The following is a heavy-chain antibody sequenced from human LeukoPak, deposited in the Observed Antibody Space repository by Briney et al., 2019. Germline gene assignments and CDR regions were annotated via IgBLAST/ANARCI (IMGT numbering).Heavy chain of an antibody. D-gene: IGHD3-22*01. Sequence: GGSLRLSCAASGFTFSDYYMSWIRQAPAKGLEWISYISTSGVTIDYADSVKGRFTISRDNAKNTLYLHMNSLRAEDTAVYYCAKGYYYDNSGESYFDYWGQGTLVTVSS. J-gene: IGHJ4*02. V-gene: IGHV3-11*01. CDR2: ISTSGVTI. CDR3: AKGYYYDNSGESYFDY. CDR1: GFTFSDYY.